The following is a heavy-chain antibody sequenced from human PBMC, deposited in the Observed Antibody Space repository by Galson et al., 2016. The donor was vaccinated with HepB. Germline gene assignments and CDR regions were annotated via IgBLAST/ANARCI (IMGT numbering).Heavy chain of an antibody. CDR3: ARDWRGDFDY. CDR2: IKEDGSEK. Sequence: SLRLSCAASGFTFTSYWMSWVRQAPGKGLEWVANIKEDGSEKYYVDSVKGRFTISRDNAKNSLHLQMNSLRAEDTAVYYCARDWRGDFDYWGQGTLVTVSS. J-gene: IGHJ4*02. V-gene: IGHV3-7*01. CDR1: GFTFTSYW.